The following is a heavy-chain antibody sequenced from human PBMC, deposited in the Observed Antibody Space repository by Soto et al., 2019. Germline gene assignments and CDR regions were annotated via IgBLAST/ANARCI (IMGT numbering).Heavy chain of an antibody. CDR1: GFTFSSYS. J-gene: IGHJ6*02. CDR3: ARGQTASTFGFDYYYGMDV. V-gene: IGHV3-48*02. Sequence: PGGSLRLSCAASGFTFSSYSMNWVRQAPGKGLEWVSYISSSSSTIYYADSVKGRFTISRDNAKNSLYLQMNSLRDEDTAVYYCARGQTASTFGFDYYYGMDVWGQGTTVTVSS. CDR2: ISSSSSTI. D-gene: IGHD1-1*01.